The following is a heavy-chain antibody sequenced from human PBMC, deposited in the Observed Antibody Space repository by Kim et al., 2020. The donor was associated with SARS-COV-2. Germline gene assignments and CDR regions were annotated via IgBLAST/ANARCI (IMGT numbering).Heavy chain of an antibody. D-gene: IGHD5-12*01. CDR3: AKRDTVGNTDRPFLIDF. V-gene: IGHV3-23*03. Sequence: GGSLRLSCVASGFTFSSYSMSWVRQAPGKGLEWVSLIGSGGRITDYVDSVKGRFLISRDNSKNTLYLQMNSLGVEDTAVYYCAKRDTVGNTDRPFLIDFLGQGTLVTVSS. J-gene: IGHJ4*02. CDR1: GFTFSSYS. CDR2: IGSGGRIT.